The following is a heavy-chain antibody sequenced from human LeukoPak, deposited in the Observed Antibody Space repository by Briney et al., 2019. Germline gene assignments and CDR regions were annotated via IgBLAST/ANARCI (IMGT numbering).Heavy chain of an antibody. D-gene: IGHD5-12*01. CDR3: AGVVATSHYYYLDV. Sequence: SETVSLTCAVYGGSFSVYYWSWLRQPPGKGLKWMGEINHSRSTNNKPSLKCRVAISVDTSKNQYSLKLSSVTAADTAVYYCAGVVATSHYYYLDVWGKGTTVTVSS. CDR2: INHSRST. V-gene: IGHV4-34*01. CDR1: GGSFSVYY. J-gene: IGHJ6*03.